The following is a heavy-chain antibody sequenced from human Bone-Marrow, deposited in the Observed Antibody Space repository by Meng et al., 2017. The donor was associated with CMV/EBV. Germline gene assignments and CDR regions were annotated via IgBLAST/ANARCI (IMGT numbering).Heavy chain of an antibody. CDR2: INPNSGDT. CDR1: GYTFTGYY. V-gene: IGHV1-2*02. D-gene: IGHD4-11*01. CDR3: AAGRRTTILVF. J-gene: IGHJ4*02. Sequence: ASVKVSCQASGYTFTGYYMHWVRQAPGQGLEWMGWINPNSGDTNCAQSFQGRVTMTRDTSISTAYMELSRLRSDDTAVYYCAAGRRTTILVFWGQGTLVTVSS.